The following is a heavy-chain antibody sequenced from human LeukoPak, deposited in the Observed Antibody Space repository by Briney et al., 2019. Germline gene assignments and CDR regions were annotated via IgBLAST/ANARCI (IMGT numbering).Heavy chain of an antibody. CDR1: GVTFDDYG. J-gene: IGHJ4*02. D-gene: IGHD2-15*01. V-gene: IGHV3-20*04. CDR2: INWNGGST. Sequence: GGPVRLPCAASGVTFDDYGMIGLRQPPGKGVEEVSGINWNGGSTGYADYVQGRFTISRDNAKNSLYLQMNSLRAEDTALYYCARDQTPFYWGQGSLVTVSS. CDR3: ARDQTPFY.